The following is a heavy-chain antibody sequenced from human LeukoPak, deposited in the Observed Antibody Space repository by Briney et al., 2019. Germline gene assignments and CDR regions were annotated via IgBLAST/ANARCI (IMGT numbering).Heavy chain of an antibody. CDR3: ARVVGGSYYYGSGTYFDY. CDR2: IIPILGIA. D-gene: IGHD3-10*01. Sequence: SVKVSCKASGGTFSSYAISWVRQAPGQGLEWMGGIIPILGIANYAQKFQGRVTITADKSTSTAYMELSSLRSEDTAVYYCARVVGGSYYYGSGTYFDYWGQGTLVTVSS. J-gene: IGHJ4*02. V-gene: IGHV1-69*10. CDR1: GGTFSSYA.